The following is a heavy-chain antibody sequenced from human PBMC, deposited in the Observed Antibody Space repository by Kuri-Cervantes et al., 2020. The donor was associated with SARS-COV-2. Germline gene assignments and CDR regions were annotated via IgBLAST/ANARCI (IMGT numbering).Heavy chain of an antibody. V-gene: IGHV1-69*10. CDR1: GGTFSSYA. Sequence: SVKVSCKASGGTFSSYAISWVRQAPGQGLEWMGGIIPIFGIANYAQKFQGRVTITADKSTSTAYMELSSLRSEDTAVYYCARVRSSSFAWYYYYMDVWGKGTTVTVSS. CDR2: IIPIFGIA. CDR3: ARVRSSSFAWYYYYMDV. J-gene: IGHJ6*03. D-gene: IGHD6-13*01.